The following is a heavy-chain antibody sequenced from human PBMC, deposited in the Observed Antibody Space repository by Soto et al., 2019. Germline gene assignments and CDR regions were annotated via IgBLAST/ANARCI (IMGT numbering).Heavy chain of an antibody. V-gene: IGHV4-31*03. CDR2: IYYSGTT. CDR3: AASCVGCGGSNYYGMDV. CDR1: GASISSGGYY. J-gene: IGHJ6*02. Sequence: QVQLQESGPGLVKPSQTLSVTCSVSGASISSGGYYWNWIRLHPGKGLEWIGYIYYSGTTYYNPSLKSRVTISLDTSKNQFSLKLSSVTAADTAVYYCAASCVGCGGSNYYGMDVWGQGTTVTVS. D-gene: IGHD2-21*01.